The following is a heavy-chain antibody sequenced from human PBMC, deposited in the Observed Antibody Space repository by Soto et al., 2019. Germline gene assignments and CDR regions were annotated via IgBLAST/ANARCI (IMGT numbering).Heavy chain of an antibody. CDR1: GYTFTSYY. V-gene: IGHV1-46*01. CDR2: INPSGGST. CDR3: ARDRVVVTAYAHYYYGMDV. Sequence: GSVKVSCKASGYTFTSYYMHWVRQAPGQGLEWMGIINPSGGSTSYAQKFQGRVTMTRDTSTSTVYMELSSLRSEDTAVYYCARDRVVVTAYAHYYYGMDVWGQGTTVTVSS. J-gene: IGHJ6*02. D-gene: IGHD2-21*02.